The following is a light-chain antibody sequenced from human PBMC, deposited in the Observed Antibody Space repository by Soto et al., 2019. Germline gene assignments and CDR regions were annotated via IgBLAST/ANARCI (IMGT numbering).Light chain of an antibody. V-gene: IGKV3-15*01. CDR1: QSVATN. J-gene: IGKJ1*01. Sequence: EAVLTQSPATLSVSPGERATLSCMASQSVATNLAWYQQRPGQATRLLIYGASKRAIGLPARFSGSGSGTAFTLTITSLQSEEFAVYYCQQYNNWPQTFGQGTKVEIK. CDR3: QQYNNWPQT. CDR2: GAS.